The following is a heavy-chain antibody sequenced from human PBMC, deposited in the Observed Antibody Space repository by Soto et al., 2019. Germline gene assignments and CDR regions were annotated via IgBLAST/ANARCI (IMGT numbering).Heavy chain of an antibody. CDR1: GGSISSSSYY. V-gene: IGHV4-39*02. CDR2: VYYSGST. CDR3: ARDETGPDV. Sequence: SETLSLTCTVSGGSISSSSYYWGWIRQPPGKGLEWIGSVYYSGSTYYNPSLKSRVTISVDTSKNTPYMYMNFLRVEDTAVYYCARDETGPDVWGQGTTVTVSS. J-gene: IGHJ6*02.